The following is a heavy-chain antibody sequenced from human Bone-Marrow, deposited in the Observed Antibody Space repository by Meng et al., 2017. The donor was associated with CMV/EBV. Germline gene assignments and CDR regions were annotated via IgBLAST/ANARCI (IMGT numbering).Heavy chain of an antibody. J-gene: IGHJ3*02. D-gene: IGHD2-2*02. CDR3: VAYCSSTSCYKGAFDI. CDR2: IYYSGST. V-gene: IGHV4-59*08. CDR1: GGSISSYY. Sequence: SETLSLTCTVSGGSISSYYWSWIRQPPGKGLEWIGYIYYSGSTNYNPSLKSRVTISVDTSKNQFSLKLSSVTAADTAVYYCVAYCSSTSCYKGAFDIWGQGTMVTVSS.